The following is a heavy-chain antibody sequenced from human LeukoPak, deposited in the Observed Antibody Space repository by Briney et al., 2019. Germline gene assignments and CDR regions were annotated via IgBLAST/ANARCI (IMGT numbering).Heavy chain of an antibody. CDR1: GGSISSYY. CDR3: ARTTSGRLFKLDY. V-gene: IGHV4-59*01. CDR2: VYYTGST. D-gene: IGHD5-12*01. J-gene: IGHJ4*02. Sequence: SETLSLTCAVSGGSISSYYWSWVRQPPGKGLEWIGYVYYTGSTNYNPSLKSRATISVDTSKNHFSLKLSSVTAADTAVYYCARTTSGRLFKLDYWGQGTLVTISS.